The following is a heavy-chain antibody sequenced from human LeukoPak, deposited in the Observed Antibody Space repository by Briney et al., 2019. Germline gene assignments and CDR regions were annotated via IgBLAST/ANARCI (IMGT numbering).Heavy chain of an antibody. Sequence: PSETLSLTCAVYGGSFSGYYWSWIRQPSGKGLEWIGEINHSGSTNYNPSLKSRVTISVDTSKNQFSLKLSSVTAADTAVYYCARGAYSNYYHRSRWFDPWGQGTLVTVSS. CDR1: GGSFSGYY. D-gene: IGHD4-11*01. CDR2: INHSGST. CDR3: ARGAYSNYYHRSRWFDP. J-gene: IGHJ5*02. V-gene: IGHV4-34*01.